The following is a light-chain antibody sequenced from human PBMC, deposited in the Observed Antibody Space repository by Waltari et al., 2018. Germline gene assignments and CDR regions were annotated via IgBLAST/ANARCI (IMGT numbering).Light chain of an antibody. V-gene: IGKV3-11*01. CDR2: DAS. J-gene: IGKJ4*01. Sequence: EIVLTQSPVTLSFPPGDTATLSCRASQSIGSYLAWYQRKPGQAPRLLIYDASNRAAGIPPRFSGGGSGTDFTLTISGLEPEDFAVYYCQHRNTGLTFGGGTKVEIE. CDR3: QHRNTGLT. CDR1: QSIGSY.